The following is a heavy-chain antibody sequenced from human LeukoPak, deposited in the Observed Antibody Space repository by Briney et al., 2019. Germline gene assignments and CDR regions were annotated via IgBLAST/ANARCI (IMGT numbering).Heavy chain of an antibody. CDR3: ARGYDTSGYPDL. CDR1: GFTLSSYW. J-gene: IGHJ5*02. CDR2: ISSDGLST. V-gene: IGHV3-74*01. D-gene: IGHD3-22*01. Sequence: GGSLRISCAASGFTLSSYWMHWVRQAPGKGLVGVSRISSDGLSTFYANSVKGRFTIARDIAENTLYLQMNNLRDEDTAVYFCARGYDTSGYPDLWGQGTLVTVSS.